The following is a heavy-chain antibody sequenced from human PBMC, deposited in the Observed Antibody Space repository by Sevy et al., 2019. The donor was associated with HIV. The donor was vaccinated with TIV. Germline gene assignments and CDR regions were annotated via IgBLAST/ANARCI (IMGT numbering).Heavy chain of an antibody. CDR2: ISSSSGTI. CDR3: ARAGGDCYSKNECWFVS. CDR1: GFTSSAYS. J-gene: IGHJ5*01. V-gene: IGHV3-48*01. Sequence: GGSLRLSCAASGFTSSAYSMNWVRQAPGKGLEWVSYISSSSGTIYYGDSVKGQFTISRDKAKSSMNLQMNGLRAEDTAVYYCARAGGDCYSKNECWFVSWGQGTLVTVSS. D-gene: IGHD2-21*01.